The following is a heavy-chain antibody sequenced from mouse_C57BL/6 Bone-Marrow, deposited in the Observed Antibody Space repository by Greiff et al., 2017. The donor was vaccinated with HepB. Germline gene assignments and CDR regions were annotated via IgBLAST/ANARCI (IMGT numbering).Heavy chain of an antibody. CDR2: IDPEDGET. D-gene: IGHD2-5*01. V-gene: IGHV14-2*01. Sequence: EVQLQQSGAELVKPGASVKLSCTASGFNIKDYYMHWVKQRTEQGLEWIGRIDPEDGETKYAQKFQGKATITADTSSNTAYLQLSSLTSEDTAVYYCASRGAYYSKGGDYWGQAATLTVSS. CDR3: ASRGAYYSKGGDY. J-gene: IGHJ2*01. CDR1: GFNIKDYY.